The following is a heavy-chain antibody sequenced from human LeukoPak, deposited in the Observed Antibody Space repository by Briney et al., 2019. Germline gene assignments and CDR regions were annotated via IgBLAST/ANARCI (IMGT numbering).Heavy chain of an antibody. V-gene: IGHV4-39*07. D-gene: IGHD5-18*01. Sequence: GSLRLSCAASGFTFSSYSMNWVRQPPGKGLEWIGSIYYSGSTYYNPSLKSRVTIPVDTSKNQFSLKLSSVTAADTAVYYCARDSGYSYGYFDARYWGQGTLVTVSS. CDR3: ARDSGYSYGYFDARY. J-gene: IGHJ4*02. CDR1: GFTFSSYS. CDR2: IYYSGST.